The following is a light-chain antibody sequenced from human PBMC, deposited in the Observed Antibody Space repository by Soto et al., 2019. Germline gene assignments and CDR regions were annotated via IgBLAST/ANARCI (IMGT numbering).Light chain of an antibody. CDR2: GAF. J-gene: IGKJ1*01. CDR3: QQYSRPPRT. CDR1: QRVNSTY. V-gene: IGKV3-20*01. Sequence: EIVLTQSPGTLPLSPGERATLSCRARQRVNSTYLAWYQQKPGQTPRLLIYGAFSRAAAIPDRFSGSGCAADFTLTIIRLEPEDFAVYYCQQYSRPPRTFSQRTTVEIK.